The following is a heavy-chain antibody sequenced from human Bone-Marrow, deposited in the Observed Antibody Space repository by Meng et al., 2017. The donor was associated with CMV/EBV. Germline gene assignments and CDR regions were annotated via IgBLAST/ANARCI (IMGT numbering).Heavy chain of an antibody. Sequence: GSLRLSCTVSGGSISSSSYYWGWIRQPPGKGLEWIGSIYYSGSTYYNPSLKSRVTISVDTSKNQFSLKLSSVTAADTAVYYCARGLGTPAGRSFDYWGQGTLVTVS. J-gene: IGHJ4*02. D-gene: IGHD1-14*01. V-gene: IGHV4-39*01. CDR2: IYYSGST. CDR3: ARGLGTPAGRSFDY. CDR1: GGSISSSSYY.